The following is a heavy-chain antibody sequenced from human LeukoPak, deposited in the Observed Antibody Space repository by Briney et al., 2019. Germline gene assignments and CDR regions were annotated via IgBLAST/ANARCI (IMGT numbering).Heavy chain of an antibody. CDR1: GFTFSDHY. CDR3: ARWASGSCSD. J-gene: IGHJ4*02. Sequence: GGSLRLSCAASGFTFSDHYMDWVRQAPGKGLEWVGRTKNKANSYTTEYAASVKGRFTISRDESKNSLYLQMNSLRTEDTAVYYCARWASGSCSDWGQGTLVTVSS. CDR2: TKNKANSYTT. V-gene: IGHV3-72*01. D-gene: IGHD1-26*01.